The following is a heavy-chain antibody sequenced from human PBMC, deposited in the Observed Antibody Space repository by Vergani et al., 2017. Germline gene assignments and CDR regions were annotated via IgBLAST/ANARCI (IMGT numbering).Heavy chain of an antibody. CDR3: ARHHPGCCSGGSCPYFDY. D-gene: IGHD2-15*01. V-gene: IGHV4-39*01. CDR1: GGSISSSSYY. CDR2: IYYSGST. J-gene: IGHJ4*02. Sequence: QLQLQESGPGLVKPSETLSLTCTVSGGSISSSSYYWGWIRQPPGKGLEWIGSIYYSGSTYYNPSLKSRVTISVDTSKNQFSLKLSSVTAADTAVYYCARHHPGCCSGGSCPYFDYWGQGTLVTVSS.